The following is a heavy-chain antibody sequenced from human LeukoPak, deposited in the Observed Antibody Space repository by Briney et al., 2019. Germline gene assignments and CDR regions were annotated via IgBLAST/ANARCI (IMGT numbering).Heavy chain of an antibody. Sequence: GASVKVSCKASGYTFTYYYIHWVRQAPGQGLEWMGWIHPPSGGTNYAEKLQGRVTMTRDTSISTAYMELTRLTSDDAGVYYCVRDPWWLQVDYWGQGTLLTVSS. CDR3: VRDPWWLQVDY. V-gene: IGHV1-2*02. CDR1: GYTFTYYY. D-gene: IGHD5-24*01. J-gene: IGHJ4*02. CDR2: IHPPSGGT.